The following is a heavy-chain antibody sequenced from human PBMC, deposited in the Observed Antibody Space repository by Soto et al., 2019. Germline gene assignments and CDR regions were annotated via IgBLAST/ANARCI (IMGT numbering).Heavy chain of an antibody. J-gene: IGHJ6*03. CDR3: AKDLAGRYYYYYYYMDV. CDR1: GFTFSSYA. Sequence: EVQLLESGGGLVQPGGSLRLSCAASGFTFSSYAMSWVRQAPGKGLEWVSAISGSGGSTYYADSVKGRFTISRDNSKNTLYLQMNSLRAEDTAVYYSAKDLAGRYYYYYYYMDVWGKGTTVTVSS. V-gene: IGHV3-23*01. D-gene: IGHD3-3*02. CDR2: ISGSGGST.